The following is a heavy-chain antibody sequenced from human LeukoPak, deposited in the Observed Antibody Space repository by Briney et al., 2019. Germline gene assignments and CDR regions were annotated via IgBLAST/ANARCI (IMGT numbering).Heavy chain of an antibody. D-gene: IGHD3-22*01. CDR2: ISGSGGTT. J-gene: IGHJ4*02. CDR3: AKTNGYYSG. V-gene: IGHV3-23*01. CDR1: GFTFSSYG. Sequence: GGSLRLSCAASGFTFSSYGMNCVRQALGKGLEWVSGISGSGGTTYYADSVKGRFTISRDNSKNSLSLQVSSLRAEDTAVYYCAKTNGYYSGWGQGTLVTVSS.